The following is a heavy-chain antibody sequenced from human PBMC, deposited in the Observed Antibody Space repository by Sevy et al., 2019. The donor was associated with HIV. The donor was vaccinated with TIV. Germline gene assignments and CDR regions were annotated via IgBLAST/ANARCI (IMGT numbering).Heavy chain of an antibody. CDR2: IYPGDSDT. CDR1: GYSFTSYW. J-gene: IGHJ4*02. Sequence: GESLKISCKGSGYSFTSYWIGWVRQMPGKGLEWMGIIYPGDSDTRYSPSFQGQVTISADKSISTAYLQWSSLKASDTAMYYCASLRHDYGDYIYFDYWGQGTLVIVSS. V-gene: IGHV5-51*01. CDR3: ASLRHDYGDYIYFDY. D-gene: IGHD4-17*01.